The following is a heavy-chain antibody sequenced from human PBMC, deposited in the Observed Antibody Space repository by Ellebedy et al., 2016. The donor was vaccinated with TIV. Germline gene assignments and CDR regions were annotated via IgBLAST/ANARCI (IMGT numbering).Heavy chain of an antibody. CDR2: MNPNSGNT. D-gene: IGHD1-14*01. CDR1: GYTFTDFD. J-gene: IGHJ4*02. Sequence: AASVKVSCKASGYTFTDFDINWVRQAAGQGLEWVAWMNPNSGNTGSAQKFQGRVTMTRDSSISTAYMELSSLRSEDTAVYYCGRGRGNASTGRVYYFDYWGQGSLVTVSS. V-gene: IGHV1-8*01. CDR3: GRGRGNASTGRVYYFDY.